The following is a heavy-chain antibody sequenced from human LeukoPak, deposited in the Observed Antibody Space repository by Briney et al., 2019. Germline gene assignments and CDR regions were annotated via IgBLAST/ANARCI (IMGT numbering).Heavy chain of an antibody. D-gene: IGHD1-1*01. CDR1: GGSISSSNW. CDR2: IYHSGST. Sequence: TSGTLSLTCAVSGGSISSSNWWSWVRQPPGKGLEWIGEIYHSGSTNYNPSLKSRVTISVDTSKNQFSLKLSSVTAADTAVYYCARDVNNWNGGGGDYWGQGTLVTVSS. V-gene: IGHV4-4*02. J-gene: IGHJ4*02. CDR3: ARDVNNWNGGGGDY.